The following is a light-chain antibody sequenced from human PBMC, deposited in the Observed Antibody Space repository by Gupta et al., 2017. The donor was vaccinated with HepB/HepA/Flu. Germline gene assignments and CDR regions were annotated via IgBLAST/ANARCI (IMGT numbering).Light chain of an antibody. V-gene: IGKV3-20*01. CDR2: SVS. CDR1: QSVPRGY. CDR3: QQYGSSQYT. J-gene: IGKJ2*01. Sequence: EIVLTQSRDTVSLSPGERASLSCRASQSVPRGYLAWYQQKLGQAPRLLIFSVSSRAAGIPDRFNGRGSETDFTLTISRLEPEDFAVYYCQQYGSSQYTFGQGTRLEIK.